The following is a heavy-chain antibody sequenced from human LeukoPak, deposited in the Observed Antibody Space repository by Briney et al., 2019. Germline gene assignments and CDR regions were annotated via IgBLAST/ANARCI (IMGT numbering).Heavy chain of an antibody. D-gene: IGHD5-18*01. J-gene: IGHJ5*02. CDR3: ARDRIQLWPNWFDP. CDR1: GYSISSGYY. V-gene: IGHV4-38-2*02. CDR2: IYHNGST. Sequence: SETLSLTCTVSGYSISSGYYWGWIRQPPGKGLEWIGSIYHNGSTYYNPSLKSRVTISVDTSKNQFSLKLSSVTAADTAVYYCARDRIQLWPNWFDPWGRGTLVTVSS.